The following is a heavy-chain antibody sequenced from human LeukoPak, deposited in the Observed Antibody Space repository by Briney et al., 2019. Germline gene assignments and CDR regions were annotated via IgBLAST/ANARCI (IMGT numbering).Heavy chain of an antibody. D-gene: IGHD3-10*01. Sequence: GGSLRLSCAASGFTFSTYNMNWVRQAPGKGLEWLSYISSSGTTLYYADSVKGRFTISRDNAKNSLYLRMNSLRDEDTAVYYCARDYYRSGSYPLDFWGQGTLVTVSS. V-gene: IGHV3-48*02. CDR3: ARDYYRSGSYPLDF. CDR1: GFTFSTYN. J-gene: IGHJ4*02. CDR2: ISSSGTTL.